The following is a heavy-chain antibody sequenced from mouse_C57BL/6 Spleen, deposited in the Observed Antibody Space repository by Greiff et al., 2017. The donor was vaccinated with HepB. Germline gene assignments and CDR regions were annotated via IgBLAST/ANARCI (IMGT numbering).Heavy chain of an antibody. J-gene: IGHJ4*01. V-gene: IGHV1-5*01. CDR1: GYTFTSYW. D-gene: IGHD3-1*01. CDR2: IYPGNSDT. Sequence: EVQLQQSGTVLARPGASVKMSCKTSGYTFTSYWMHWVKQRPGQGLEWIGAIYPGNSDTSYNQKFKGKATLTAVTSASTAYMGLSSLTNEDSAVYYCRRSSDYAMDYWGQGTSVTVSS. CDR3: RRSSDYAMDY.